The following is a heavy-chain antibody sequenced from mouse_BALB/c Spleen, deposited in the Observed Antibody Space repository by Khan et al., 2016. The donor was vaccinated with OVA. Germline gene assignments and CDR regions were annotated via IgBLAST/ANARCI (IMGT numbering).Heavy chain of an antibody. CDR1: GFSLSTSGMG. J-gene: IGHJ4*01. V-gene: IGHV8-8*01. Sequence: QVTLKASGPGILQPSQTLSLTCFFSGFSLSTSGMGVGWIRQPSGKGLEWLAHIWWDDDKRYNPALKSRLTIPKDTSSNQVFLKIASVDTADTASYYYARIVWLLDYAMDSWGQGTSVTVSS. CDR3: ARIVWLLDYAMDS. D-gene: IGHD2-3*01. CDR2: IWWDDDK.